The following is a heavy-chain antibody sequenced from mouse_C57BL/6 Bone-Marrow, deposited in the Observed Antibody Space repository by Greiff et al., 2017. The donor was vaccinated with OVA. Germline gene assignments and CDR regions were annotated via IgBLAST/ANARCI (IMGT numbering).Heavy chain of an antibody. J-gene: IGHJ2*01. V-gene: IGHV1-19*01. CDR2: INPYNGGT. CDR1: GYTFTDYY. Sequence: VQLQQSGPVLVKPGASVKMPCKASGYTFTDYYMNWVKQSHGKSLEWIGVINPYNGGTSYNQKFKGKATLTVDKSSSTAYLELNSLTSEDSAVYYCARGFITTVVPFDYWGQGTTLTVSS. CDR3: ARGFITTVVPFDY. D-gene: IGHD1-1*01.